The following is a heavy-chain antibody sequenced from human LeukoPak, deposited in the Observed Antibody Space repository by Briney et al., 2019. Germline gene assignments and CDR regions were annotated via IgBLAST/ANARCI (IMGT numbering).Heavy chain of an antibody. J-gene: IGHJ4*02. CDR2: ISSTSSYI. CDR3: AKVGYSSGWYFDY. CDR1: GFTFSTYS. D-gene: IGHD6-19*01. V-gene: IGHV3-21*01. Sequence: GGSLRLSCAASGFTFSTYSMNWVRQAPGKGLEWVSSISSTSSYIYYADSVKGRFTISRDNAQKSLYLQMNSLRAEDTAVYYCAKVGYSSGWYFDYWGQGTLVTVSS.